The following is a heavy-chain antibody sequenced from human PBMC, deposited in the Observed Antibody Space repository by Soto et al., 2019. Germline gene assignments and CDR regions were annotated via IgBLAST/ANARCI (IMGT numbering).Heavy chain of an antibody. CDR2: INPNSGGT. V-gene: IGHV1-2*04. Sequence: ASVKVSCKASGYTFTGYYMHWVRQAPGQGLEWMGWINPNSGGTNYAQKFQGWVTMTRDTSISTAYMELGRLRSDDTAVYYCARVKMGPDYHDAFDIWGQGTMVTVSS. D-gene: IGHD5-12*01. CDR3: ARVKMGPDYHDAFDI. CDR1: GYTFTGYY. J-gene: IGHJ3*02.